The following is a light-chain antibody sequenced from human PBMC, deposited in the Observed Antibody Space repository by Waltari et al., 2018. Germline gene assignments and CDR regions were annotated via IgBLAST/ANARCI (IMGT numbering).Light chain of an antibody. Sequence: QSALTQPASVSGSPGQTIIISCTGTSNDVGYYNYVPWYQQHPGKAPKLMIYDVIKRPSGVSNRFSGSKSGNTASLTISGLQTDDEADYYCSSYTSSSNYVFGTGTKVTVL. CDR1: SNDVGYYNY. CDR3: SSYTSSSNYV. CDR2: DVI. V-gene: IGLV2-14*01. J-gene: IGLJ1*01.